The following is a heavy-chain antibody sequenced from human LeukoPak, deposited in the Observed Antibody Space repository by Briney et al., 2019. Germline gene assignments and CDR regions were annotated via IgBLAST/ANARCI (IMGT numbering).Heavy chain of an antibody. CDR2: ISGTGGST. D-gene: IGHD1-1*01. CDR3: ASEATTGAHVDY. V-gene: IGHV3-23*01. Sequence: GGSLRLSCAASGFTVSNNGLSWFRQAPGKGLEWVSDISGTGGSTYYADSVKGRFTVSRDNSKNTLYLQMNSLRAEDTAVYYCASEATTGAHVDYWGQGTLVTVPS. CDR1: GFTVSNNG. J-gene: IGHJ4*02.